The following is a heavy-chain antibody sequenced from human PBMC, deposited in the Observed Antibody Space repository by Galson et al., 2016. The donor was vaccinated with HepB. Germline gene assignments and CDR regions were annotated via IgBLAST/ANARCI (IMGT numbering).Heavy chain of an antibody. CDR3: AKERLVRRIFDH. D-gene: IGHD1-1*01. J-gene: IGHJ4*02. V-gene: IGHV3-23*01. CDR2: ISTRRTT. CDR1: GFVFSNFG. Sequence: LRLSCAASGFVFSNFGLSWVRQAPGKGLEWVASISTRRTTYYSDSVQGRFTISRDNSNNTLYLQMNGLGAEDTAVYYCAKERLVRRIFDHWGQGTLLTVSS.